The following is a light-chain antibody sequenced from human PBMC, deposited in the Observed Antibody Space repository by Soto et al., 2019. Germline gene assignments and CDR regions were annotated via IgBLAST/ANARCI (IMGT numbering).Light chain of an antibody. V-gene: IGKV3-15*01. Sequence: EIVMTQSPATLSVSPGERATLSCRASQSISSNLAWYQQKPGQAPRLLMFRTSSRATGFPARFSGSGSGTEFTLTVDSLQSDDIAVYYCQQYYNWPVTFGGGTKVDI. CDR3: QQYYNWPVT. CDR1: QSISSN. J-gene: IGKJ4*01. CDR2: RTS.